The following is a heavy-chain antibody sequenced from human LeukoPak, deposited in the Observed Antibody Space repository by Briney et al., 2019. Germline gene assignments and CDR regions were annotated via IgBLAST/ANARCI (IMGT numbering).Heavy chain of an antibody. V-gene: IGHV3-9*01. CDR2: ISWNSGSI. CDR1: GFTFDDYA. CDR3: AKDIWQQLVTTSFDY. D-gene: IGHD6-13*01. J-gene: IGHJ4*02. Sequence: QPGGSLRLSCAASGFTFDDYAMHWVRQAPGKGLEWVSGISWNSGSIGYADSVKGRFTISRDNAKNSLYLQMNSLRAEDTALYYCAKDIWQQLVTTSFDYWGQGTLVTVSS.